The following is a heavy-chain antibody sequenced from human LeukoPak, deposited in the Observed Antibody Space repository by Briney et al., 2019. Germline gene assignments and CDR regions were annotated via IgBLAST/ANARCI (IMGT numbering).Heavy chain of an antibody. V-gene: IGHV4-39*01. CDR3: ARLIRVATTAGKYYFDY. CDR1: GGSISSSSYY. J-gene: IGHJ4*02. D-gene: IGHD5-24*01. CDR2: IYYTGSS. Sequence: SETLSLTCTVSGGSISSSSYYWGWIRQPPGKGLEWIGTIYYTGSSYYNPSLKSRVTISVDTSKNQFSLKLSSVTAADTAVYFCARLIRVATTAGKYYFDYWGQGTLVTVSS.